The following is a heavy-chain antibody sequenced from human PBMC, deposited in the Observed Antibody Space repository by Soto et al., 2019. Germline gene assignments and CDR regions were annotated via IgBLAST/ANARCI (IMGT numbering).Heavy chain of an antibody. CDR3: AIEPGYQPLQDDYFDY. V-gene: IGHV3-21*01. CDR1: GFTFSSYS. D-gene: IGHD2-2*01. J-gene: IGHJ4*02. CDR2: ISSSSSYI. Sequence: PGGSLRLSCAASGFTFSSYSMNWVRQAPGKGLEWVSSISSSSSYIYYADSVKGRFTISRDNAKNSLYLQMNSLRAEDTAVYYCAIEPGYQPLQDDYFDYWGQGTLVTVSS.